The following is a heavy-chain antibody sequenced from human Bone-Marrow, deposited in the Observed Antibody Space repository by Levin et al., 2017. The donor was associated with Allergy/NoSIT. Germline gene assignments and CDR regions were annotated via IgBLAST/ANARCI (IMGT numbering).Heavy chain of an antibody. Sequence: PSETLSLTCAVSGSSISSGYYWGWIRQPPGKGLEWIGSIYHSGSTYYNPSLKSRVTISVDTSKNQFSLKLSSVTAADTAVYYCARSCAALYYDSSGDFDYWGQGTLVTVSS. CDR3: ARSCAALYYDSSGDFDY. CDR2: IYHSGST. J-gene: IGHJ4*02. D-gene: IGHD3-22*01. CDR1: GSSISSGYY. V-gene: IGHV4-38-2*01.